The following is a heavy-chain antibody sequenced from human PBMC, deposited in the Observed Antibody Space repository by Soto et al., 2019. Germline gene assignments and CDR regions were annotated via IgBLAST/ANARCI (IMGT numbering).Heavy chain of an antibody. Sequence: PGGSLRLSCAASGFTFSSYGMHWVRQAPGKGLEWVAVISYDGSNKYYADSVKGRFTISRDNSKNTLYLQMNSLRAEDTAVYYCAKDLTIFGVVIVSPSVFDYWGQGTLVTVSS. CDR1: GFTFSSYG. D-gene: IGHD3-3*01. J-gene: IGHJ4*02. CDR2: ISYDGSNK. V-gene: IGHV3-30*18. CDR3: AKDLTIFGVVIVSPSVFDY.